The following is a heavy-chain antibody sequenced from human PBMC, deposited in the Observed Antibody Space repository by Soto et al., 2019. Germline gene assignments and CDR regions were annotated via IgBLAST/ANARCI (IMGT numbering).Heavy chain of an antibody. CDR1: GFTFSSYW. CDR2: IKQDGSEK. V-gene: IGHV3-7*01. J-gene: IGHJ3*02. Sequence: GGSLRLSCAASGFTFSSYWMSWVRQAPGKGLEWVANIKQDGSEKYYVDSVKGRFTISRDNAKNSLYLQMNSLRAEDTAVYYCAREGLRFLEWSPRADAFDIWGQGTMVTVSS. D-gene: IGHD3-3*01. CDR3: AREGLRFLEWSPRADAFDI.